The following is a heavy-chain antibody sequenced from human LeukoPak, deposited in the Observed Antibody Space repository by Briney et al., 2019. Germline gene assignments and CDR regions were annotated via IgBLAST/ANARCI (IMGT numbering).Heavy chain of an antibody. Sequence: SQTLSLTCTVSGGSISSGGYYWSWIRQHPGKGLEWIGYIYYSGRTHNNPSLKSRVSISMDTSKNQFSLKLSSVTAADTAVYYCARDGMDSGYDFGAFDIWGQGTMVTVSS. CDR3: ARDGMDSGYDFGAFDI. J-gene: IGHJ3*02. CDR2: IYYSGRT. D-gene: IGHD5-12*01. V-gene: IGHV4-31*03. CDR1: GGSISSGGYY.